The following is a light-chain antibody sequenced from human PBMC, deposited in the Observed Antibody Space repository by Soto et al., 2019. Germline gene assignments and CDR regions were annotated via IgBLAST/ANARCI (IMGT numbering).Light chain of an antibody. CDR2: KVS. CDR3: QQYNSYPRT. CDR1: QSINSW. J-gene: IGKJ1*01. Sequence: DIKMTQPRWIRSASVGDRVTIVCRDSQSINSWLAWYQQKPGKAPKLLIYKVSSLQSGVPSRFSGSGSGTEFTLTISSLQPEDFATYYCQQYNSYPRTFGQGTKVDI. V-gene: IGKV1-5*03.